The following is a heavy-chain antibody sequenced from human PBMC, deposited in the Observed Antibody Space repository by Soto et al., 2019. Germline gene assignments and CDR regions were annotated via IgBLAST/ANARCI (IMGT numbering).Heavy chain of an antibody. CDR3: AKEGRLSVVHYSSFTY. CDR2: FYSTGTT. D-gene: IGHD6-6*01. V-gene: IGHV3-53*01. J-gene: IGHJ4*02. CDR1: GFTVGNNY. Sequence: EVQLVESGGGLIQPGGYLKLSCAASGFTVGNNYMSWVRQGRGKGLAWVLLFYSTGTTKYADSGKGRFTVSRDNAKNTLYLQVNSLRAEDTAVYYCAKEGRLSVVHYSSFTYLGQGTLAT.